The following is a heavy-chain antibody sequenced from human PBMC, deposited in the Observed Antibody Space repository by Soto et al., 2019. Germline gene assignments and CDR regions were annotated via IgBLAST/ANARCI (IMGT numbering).Heavy chain of an antibody. D-gene: IGHD3-10*01. V-gene: IGHV3-7*01. CDR2: IKQDGSEK. CDR1: GFTFSSYW. Sequence: GGSLRLSCAASGFTFSSYWMSWVRQAPGKGLEWVANIKQDGSEKYYVDSVKGRFTISRDNAKNSLYLQMNSLRAEDTAVYYCAKDLKVSGGFHGSLNYYYGMDAWGQGTTVTVSS. CDR3: AKDLKVSGGFHGSLNYYYGMDA. J-gene: IGHJ6*02.